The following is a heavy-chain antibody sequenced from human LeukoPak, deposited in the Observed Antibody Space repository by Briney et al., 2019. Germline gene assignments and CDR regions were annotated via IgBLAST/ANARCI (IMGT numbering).Heavy chain of an antibody. CDR2: ISGGGATT. Sequence: GGSLRLSCAASGFTFSDFAMSWVRRAPGQGLECVSVISGGGATTYYADSVKGRFTISRDNSKNTLYLQMNSLRAEDTAVYYCAKGFGAFDIWGQGTMVTVSS. D-gene: IGHD3-10*01. CDR3: AKGFGAFDI. CDR1: GFTFSDFA. J-gene: IGHJ3*02. V-gene: IGHV3-23*01.